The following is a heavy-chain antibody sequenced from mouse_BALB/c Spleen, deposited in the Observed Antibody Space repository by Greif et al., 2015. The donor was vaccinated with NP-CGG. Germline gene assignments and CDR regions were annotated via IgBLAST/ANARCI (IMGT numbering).Heavy chain of an antibody. D-gene: IGHD2-3*01. J-gene: IGHJ2*01. V-gene: IGHV3-8*02. CDR2: ISYSGST. CDR1: GDSITSGY. CDR3: ARSPDDGYYDFDY. Sequence: EVKLVESGPSLVKPSQTLSLTCSVTGDSITSGYWNWIRKFPVNKLEYMGYISYSGSTYYNPSLKSRISITRDTSKNQYYLQLNSVTTEDTATYYCARSPDDGYYDFDYWGQGTTLTVSS.